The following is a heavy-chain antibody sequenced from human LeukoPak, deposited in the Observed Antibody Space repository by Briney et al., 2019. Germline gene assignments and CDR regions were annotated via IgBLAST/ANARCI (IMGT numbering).Heavy chain of an antibody. V-gene: IGHV4-31*03. D-gene: IGHD3-22*01. CDR2: IYYSGST. J-gene: IGHJ3*02. CDR3: AREADYYDSSGYSDAVDI. CDR1: GGSISSGGYY. Sequence: PSQTLSLTCTVSGGSISSGGYYWSWIRQHPGKGLEWIGYIYYSGSTYYNPSLKSRVTISVDTSKNRFSLKLSSVTAADTAVYYCAREADYYDSSGYSDAVDIWGQGTMVTVSS.